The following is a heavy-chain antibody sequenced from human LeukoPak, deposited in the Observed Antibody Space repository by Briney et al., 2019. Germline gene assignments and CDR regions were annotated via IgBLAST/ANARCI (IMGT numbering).Heavy chain of an antibody. CDR1: GFTFSSYW. CDR2: IKQDGSEK. V-gene: IGHV3-7*01. CDR3: AREAGTVAPEAFDI. D-gene: IGHD4-23*01. J-gene: IGHJ3*02. Sequence: GGSLRLSCAASGFTFSSYWMSWVRQAPGKGLEWVANIKQDGSEKYYVDSVKGRFTISRDNAKNSLYLQMNSLRAEDTAVYYCAREAGTVAPEAFDIWGQGTMVTVSS.